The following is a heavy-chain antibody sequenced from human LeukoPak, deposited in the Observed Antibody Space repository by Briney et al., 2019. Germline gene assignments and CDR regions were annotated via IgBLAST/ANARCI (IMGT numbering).Heavy chain of an antibody. V-gene: IGHV3-23*01. CDR2: IGGAGGP. CDR1: GFPFSSYA. J-gene: IGHJ3*01. Sequence: GGSLRLSCAASGFPFSSYAMNWVRQAPGKGQEWVGAIGGAGGPFYADSVKGRFTISRDNSKNTLYLHMNSLRAEDTAVYYCAKDLLRPTPSLVHLWGQGPMVPVPS. D-gene: IGHD4-17*01. CDR3: AKDLLRPTPSLVHL.